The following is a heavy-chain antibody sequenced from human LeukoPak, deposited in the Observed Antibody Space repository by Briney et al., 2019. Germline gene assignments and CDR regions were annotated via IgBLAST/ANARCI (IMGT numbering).Heavy chain of an antibody. Sequence: GGSLRLSCAASGFTFDDNAMHWVRKARGKGLEWVSGIGWNGGSIDYADSVKGRFTISRDNAKNSLYLQMSSLRVEDMALYFCAKDMTPYSRSSGYFDYWGQGTLVIVSS. J-gene: IGHJ4*02. CDR3: AKDMTPYSRSSGYFDY. D-gene: IGHD6-6*01. CDR1: GFTFDDNA. CDR2: IGWNGGSI. V-gene: IGHV3-9*03.